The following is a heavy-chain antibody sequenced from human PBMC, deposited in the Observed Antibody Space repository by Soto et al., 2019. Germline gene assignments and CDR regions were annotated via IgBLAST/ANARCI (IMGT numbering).Heavy chain of an antibody. J-gene: IGHJ5*02. Sequence: EVQLVESGGGSFQPGGSLRLSCAASGIVFADCAMHWVRQAPGKGLEWVSGISRDGSTLGYADSVEGRFPISRDNAKNSLYLQMASLRPDDTALYYCTKAQPGRRSLDLWGQGTLVTVS. CDR3: TKAQPGRRSLDL. CDR2: ISRDGSTL. D-gene: IGHD1-1*01. CDR1: GIVFADCA. V-gene: IGHV3-9*01.